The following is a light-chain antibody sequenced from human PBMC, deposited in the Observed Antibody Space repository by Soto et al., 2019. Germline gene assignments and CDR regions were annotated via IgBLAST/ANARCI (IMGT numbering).Light chain of an antibody. Sequence: QSVLTQPASVSGSPGQSITISCTGTSSDIGHYDYVSWYQQHPGKAPKLMIYEVTNRPSGLSNRFSGSKSGNTASLTISGLQAEDEADYFCSSYTSTSTLYVFGTGTKVTVL. CDR1: SSDIGHYDY. V-gene: IGLV2-14*01. CDR3: SSYTSTSTLYV. J-gene: IGLJ1*01. CDR2: EVT.